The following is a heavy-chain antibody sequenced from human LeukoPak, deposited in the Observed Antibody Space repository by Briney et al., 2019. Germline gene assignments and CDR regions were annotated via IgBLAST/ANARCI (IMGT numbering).Heavy chain of an antibody. CDR2: IKPNGGEQ. D-gene: IGHD1-1*01. J-gene: IGHJ4*02. V-gene: IGHV3-7*01. CDR3: ARDLEIGSSSYYFDH. CDR1: GFTFSNYW. Sequence: GGSLRLSCAASGFTFSNYWMTWVRQAPGKGLEWVANIKPNGGEQYYVDSVKGRFTISRDNAKNSLYLQMNSLTAEDTAVYYCARDLEIGSSSYYFDHWGQGTLVTVSS.